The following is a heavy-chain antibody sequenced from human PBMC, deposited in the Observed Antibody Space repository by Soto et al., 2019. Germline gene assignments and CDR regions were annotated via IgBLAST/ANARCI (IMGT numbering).Heavy chain of an antibody. V-gene: IGHV3-49*03. J-gene: IGHJ4*02. D-gene: IGHD4-17*01. CDR3: TRENYGDYAYYFAS. Sequence: PGGSLRLSCTASGFTFGDYAMSWFRQAPGKGREWGGFIRSKAYGGTTEYAASVKGRFTISRDDSKSIAYLQMNSLKTEDTAVYYCTRENYGDYAYYFASWGQGTLVTVSS. CDR1: GFTFGDYA. CDR2: IRSKAYGGTT.